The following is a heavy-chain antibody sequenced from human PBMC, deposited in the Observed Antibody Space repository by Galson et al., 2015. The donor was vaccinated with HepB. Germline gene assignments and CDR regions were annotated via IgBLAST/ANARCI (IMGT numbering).Heavy chain of an antibody. CDR1: GVTFSNYA. D-gene: IGHD2-21*01. CDR2: ISGSGRST. CDR3: ALSYCGGECYSGFDY. V-gene: IGHV3-23*01. J-gene: IGHJ4*02. Sequence: SLRLSCAASGVTFSNYAMNWVRQTPGKGLEWVSSISGSGRSTYNAGSVKGRFTISRDNSKNTLYLQMNSLRAEDTAVYYCALSYCGGECYSGFDYWGQGTLVTVSS.